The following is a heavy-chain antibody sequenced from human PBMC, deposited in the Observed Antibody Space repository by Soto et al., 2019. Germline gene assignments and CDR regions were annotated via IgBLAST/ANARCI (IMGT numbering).Heavy chain of an antibody. J-gene: IGHJ6*02. CDR3: AKDRYSGYDPYYYYYGMDV. CDR2: ISYDGSNK. V-gene: IGHV3-30*18. CDR1: GFTFSSYG. Sequence: GGSLRLSCVASGFTFSSYGMHWVRQAPGKGLEWVAVISYDGSNKYYADSVKGRFTISRDNSKNTLYLQMNSLRAEDTAVYYCAKDRYSGYDPYYYYYGMDVWGQGTTVTVSS. D-gene: IGHD5-12*01.